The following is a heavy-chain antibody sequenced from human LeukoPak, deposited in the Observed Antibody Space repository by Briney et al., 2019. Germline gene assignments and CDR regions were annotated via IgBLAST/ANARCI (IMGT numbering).Heavy chain of an antibody. J-gene: IGHJ4*02. CDR2: ISSSGSAI. Sequence: GGSLRLSCAASGFTFSSYEMNWVRQAPGKGLEWVSKISSSGSAIYYADSVKGRFTISRDNAKSSLYLQMDSLRVEDTAIYYCARGGSLGYWGQGTLVTVSS. CDR1: GFTFSSYE. V-gene: IGHV3-48*03. CDR3: ARGGSLGY. D-gene: IGHD6-19*01.